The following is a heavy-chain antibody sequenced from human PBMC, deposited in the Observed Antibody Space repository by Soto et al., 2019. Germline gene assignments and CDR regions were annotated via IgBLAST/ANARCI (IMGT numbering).Heavy chain of an antibody. CDR1: GFSFSTYA. CDR3: ASGADYYYDTSRY. Sequence: SPRLSRAAPGFSFSTYALHWGRQAPGKGLEWVAAISPNGNNNYYADSVKGRFTISRDTSKSTLYLQMTSLRPEDTAVYYCASGADYYYDTSRYWGQGTLVTVSS. J-gene: IGHJ4*02. D-gene: IGHD3-22*01. CDR2: ISPNGNNN. V-gene: IGHV3-30-3*01.